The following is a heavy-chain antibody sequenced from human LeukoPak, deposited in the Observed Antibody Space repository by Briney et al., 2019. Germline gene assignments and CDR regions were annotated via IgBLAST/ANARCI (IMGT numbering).Heavy chain of an antibody. CDR3: ATETIGRHYDY. V-gene: IGHV3-21*01. CDR1: GFTFSSCG. Sequence: GGSLRLSCAASGFTFSSCGFNWVRQAPGKGLEWVSSIGPTGTDRYYADSVRGRFTISRDNATNSMYLQMDSPRDEDTAVYYCATETIGRHYDYWGQGTLLAVSS. D-gene: IGHD1-14*01. J-gene: IGHJ4*02. CDR2: IGPTGTDR.